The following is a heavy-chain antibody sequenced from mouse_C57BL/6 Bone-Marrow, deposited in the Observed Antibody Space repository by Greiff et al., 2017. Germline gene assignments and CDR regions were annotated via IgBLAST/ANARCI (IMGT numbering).Heavy chain of an antibody. J-gene: IGHJ4*01. CDR2: INPNNGGT. D-gene: IGHD2-2*01. V-gene: IGHV1-26*01. CDR3: ARGGYGYDDWRGYYAMDY. CDR1: GYTFTDYY. Sequence: EVQLQQSGPELVKPGASVKISCKASGYTFTDYYMNWVKQSHGKSLEWIGDINPNNGGTSYNQKFKGKATLTVDKSSSTAYMELRSLTSEDSAVYYCARGGYGYDDWRGYYAMDYWGQGTSVTVSS.